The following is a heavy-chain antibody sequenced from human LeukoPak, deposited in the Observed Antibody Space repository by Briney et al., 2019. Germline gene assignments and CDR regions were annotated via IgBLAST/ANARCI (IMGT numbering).Heavy chain of an antibody. CDR2: ISYDGSNK. D-gene: IGHD3-22*01. V-gene: IGHV3-30*18. Sequence: GRSLRLSCAASGFTFSSYGMHWVRQAPGKGLEWVAVISYDGSNKYYADSVKGRFTISRDNSKNTLYLQMNSLRAEDTAVYYCANLEAYYYDMVDYWGQGTLVTVSS. J-gene: IGHJ4*02. CDR3: ANLEAYYYDMVDY. CDR1: GFTFSSYG.